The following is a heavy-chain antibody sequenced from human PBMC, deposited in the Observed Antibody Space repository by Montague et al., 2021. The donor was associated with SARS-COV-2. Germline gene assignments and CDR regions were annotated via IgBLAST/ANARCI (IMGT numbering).Heavy chain of an antibody. CDR2: IYYGGST. CDR3: ARQSGRLWGIAVAGAFDY. CDR1: GGSISSYY. J-gene: IGHJ4*02. D-gene: IGHD6-19*01. Sequence: SETLSLTCTVSGGSISSYYWSWILQPPGKGLEWIGYIYYGGSTXXXPSXXXRVTISVDTSKNQFSLKLSSVTAADTAVYYCARQSGRLWGIAVAGAFDYWGQGTLVTVSS. V-gene: IGHV4-59*08.